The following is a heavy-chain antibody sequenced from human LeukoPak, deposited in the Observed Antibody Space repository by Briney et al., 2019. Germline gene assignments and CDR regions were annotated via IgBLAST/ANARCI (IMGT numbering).Heavy chain of an antibody. CDR3: ANFYYDSSGLTPTDDAFDI. CDR1: GFTFSSYG. Sequence: GGTLRLSCAASGFTFSSYGMSWVRQAPGKGLEWVSAISGSGGSTYYADSVKGRFTISRDNSKNTLYLQMNSLRAEDTAVYYCANFYYDSSGLTPTDDAFDIWGQGTMVTVSS. V-gene: IGHV3-23*01. J-gene: IGHJ3*02. CDR2: ISGSGGST. D-gene: IGHD3-22*01.